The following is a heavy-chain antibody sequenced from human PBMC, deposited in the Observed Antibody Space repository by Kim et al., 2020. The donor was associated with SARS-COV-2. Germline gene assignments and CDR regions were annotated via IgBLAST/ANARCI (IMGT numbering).Heavy chain of an antibody. CDR2: ISYDGSNK. D-gene: IGHD1-26*01. CDR3: ARDIRMGATKSGYYYYGMDV. V-gene: IGHV3-30*04. CDR1: GFTFSSYA. J-gene: IGHJ6*02. Sequence: GGSLRLSCAASGFTFSSYAMHWVRQAPGKGLEWVAVISYDGSNKYYADSVKGRFTISRDNSKNTLYLQMNSLRAEDTAVYYCARDIRMGATKSGYYYYGMDVWGQGTTVTVSS.